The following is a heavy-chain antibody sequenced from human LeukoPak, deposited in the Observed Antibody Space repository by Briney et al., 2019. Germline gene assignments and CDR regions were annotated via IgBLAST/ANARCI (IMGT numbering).Heavy chain of an antibody. V-gene: IGHV3-30*04. CDR2: ISYDGSIP. CDR1: GFTFDSYA. D-gene: IGHD6-19*01. Sequence: GGSLRLSCAASGFTFDSYAMHWVRQAPGKGLEWVAVISYDGSIPYYADSVKGRFTFSRDNSKNTLYLQMNSLRTEDTAVYYCVRDRRAVAVYFVYWGQGALVTVSS. J-gene: IGHJ4*02. CDR3: VRDRRAVAVYFVY.